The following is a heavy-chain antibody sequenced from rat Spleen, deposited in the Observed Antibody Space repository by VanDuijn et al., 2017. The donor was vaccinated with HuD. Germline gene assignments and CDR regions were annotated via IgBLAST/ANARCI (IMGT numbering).Heavy chain of an antibody. CDR2: IRNKPNNYAT. D-gene: IGHD1-6*01. V-gene: IGHV10-5*01. Sequence: VQLVETGGGLVQPGRSLKISCAASGFTFSDAAMYWVRQAPGKGLEWVARIRNKPNNYATYYADSVKGRFTISRDDSQNMVYLQMDNLKTEDTAMYYCTYYGYYWGQGVVVTVSS. CDR1: GFTFSDAA. J-gene: IGHJ2*01. CDR3: TYYGYY.